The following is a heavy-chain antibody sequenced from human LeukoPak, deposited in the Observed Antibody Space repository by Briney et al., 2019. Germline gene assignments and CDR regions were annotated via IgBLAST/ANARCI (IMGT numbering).Heavy chain of an antibody. Sequence: GGSLRLSCAASGFTFSSYAMHWVRQAPGKGLEWVAVISYDGSNKYYADSVKGRFTISRDNSKNTLYLQMNSLRAEDTAVYYCARVSGYSYMARFFDYWGQGTLVTVCS. J-gene: IGHJ4*02. CDR2: ISYDGSNK. V-gene: IGHV3-30*14. CDR3: ARVSGYSYMARFFDY. CDR1: GFTFSSYA. D-gene: IGHD5-18*01.